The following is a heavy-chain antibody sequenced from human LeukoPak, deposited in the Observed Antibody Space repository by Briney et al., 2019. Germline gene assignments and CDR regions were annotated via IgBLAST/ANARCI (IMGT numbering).Heavy chain of an antibody. V-gene: IGHV3-23*01. CDR1: KFTFSTSA. D-gene: IGHD3-9*01. J-gene: IGHJ4*02. CDR3: AKESQTYYDIMTGYPNYYFDY. CDR2: ISGGGANT. Sequence: GGSLRLSCAASKFTFSTSAMSWVRQAPGKGLEWVSAISGGGANTYYVDSMKGRFTISRDNSKNTMYLEMSSLRSDDTAVYYCAKESQTYYDIMTGYPNYYFDYWGQGTLVTVSS.